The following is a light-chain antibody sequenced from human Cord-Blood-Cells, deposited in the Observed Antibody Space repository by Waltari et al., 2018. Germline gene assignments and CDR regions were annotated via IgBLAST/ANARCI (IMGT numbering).Light chain of an antibody. V-gene: IGKV3-15*01. Sequence: EIVMTQSPATLSVSPGERATLSCRASQSVSSNLAWYQQKPGQAPRLLIYGASTRATGIPTRFIGTGSGTEFTLTVNSLQSEDFAVYYCQQYNNWPYTFGQGTKLEIK. CDR2: GAS. CDR1: QSVSSN. J-gene: IGKJ2*01. CDR3: QQYNNWPYT.